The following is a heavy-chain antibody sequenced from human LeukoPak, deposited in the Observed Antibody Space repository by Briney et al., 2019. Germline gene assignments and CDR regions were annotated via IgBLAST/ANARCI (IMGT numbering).Heavy chain of an antibody. D-gene: IGHD5-12*01. Sequence: VASVKVSCKVSGYTLTELSMHWVRQAPGKGVEWMGGFDPEDGETIYAQKFKGRVTMTEDTSTDTAYMELSSLRSEDTAVYYCATVQWLRSRVEKYYFDYWGQGTLVTVSS. CDR1: GYTLTELS. CDR3: ATVQWLRSRVEKYYFDY. V-gene: IGHV1-24*01. CDR2: FDPEDGET. J-gene: IGHJ4*02.